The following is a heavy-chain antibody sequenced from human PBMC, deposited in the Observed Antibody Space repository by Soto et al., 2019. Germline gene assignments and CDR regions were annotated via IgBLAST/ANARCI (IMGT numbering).Heavy chain of an antibody. D-gene: IGHD1-1*01. CDR3: VRTGWNPPDY. J-gene: IGHJ4*02. CDR2: IKDDGSEK. Sequence: EVQLVASGGGLVQPGGSLRLSCAVSGFTFNRHWMSWVRQTPGKGLEWVASIKDDGSEKAYVDSVKGRFTISRDNAKNSLFLQMNRLRVEDTAVYYCVRTGWNPPDYWGQGTLVTVSS. CDR1: GFTFNRHW. V-gene: IGHV3-7*01.